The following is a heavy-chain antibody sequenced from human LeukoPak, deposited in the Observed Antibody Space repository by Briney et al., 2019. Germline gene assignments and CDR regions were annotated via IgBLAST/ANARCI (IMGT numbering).Heavy chain of an antibody. CDR2: IYYSGST. CDR3: ARDSGDYNDAFDI. CDR1: GDSISSYD. D-gene: IGHD4-17*01. J-gene: IGHJ3*02. V-gene: IGHV4-59*01. Sequence: SETLSLTCTVSGDSISSYDWSWIRQPPGKGLEWIGCIYYSGSTNYNPSLKSRVTISVDTSKNQFSLKLSSVTAADTAVYYCARDSGDYNDAFDIWGQGTMVTVSS.